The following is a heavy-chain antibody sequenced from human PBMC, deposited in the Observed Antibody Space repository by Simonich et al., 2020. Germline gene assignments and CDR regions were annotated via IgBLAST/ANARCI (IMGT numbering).Heavy chain of an antibody. CDR3: ARDGLGTAYYYYMDV. CDR1: GFPFSSYW. V-gene: IGHV3-7*01. Sequence: EVQLVESGGGLVQPGGSLRLSCAASGFPFSSYWMSWVRQAPGKGLGGVANIREDGSEKYYVDSVKGRFTIARDNAKNSLYLQMNSLRAEDTAVYYCARDGLGTAYYYYMDVWGKGTTVTVSS. CDR2: IREDGSEK. J-gene: IGHJ6*03. D-gene: IGHD7-27*01.